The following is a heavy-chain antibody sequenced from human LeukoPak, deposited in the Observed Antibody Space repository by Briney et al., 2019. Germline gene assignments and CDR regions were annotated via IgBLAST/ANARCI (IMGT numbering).Heavy chain of an antibody. Sequence: SETLSLTCTVSGGSIGSFFWSWIRQPPGKGLEWIGSIYYSGSTNYNPSLKSRVTISVDTSKNQFSLKLSSVTAADTAVYYCARGSFYYDSSGYQYYFDYWGQGTLVTVSS. J-gene: IGHJ4*02. D-gene: IGHD3-22*01. V-gene: IGHV4-59*08. CDR2: IYYSGST. CDR3: ARGSFYYDSSGYQYYFDY. CDR1: GGSIGSFF.